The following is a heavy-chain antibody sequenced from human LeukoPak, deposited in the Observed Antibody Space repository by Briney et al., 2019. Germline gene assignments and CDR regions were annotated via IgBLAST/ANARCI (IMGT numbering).Heavy chain of an antibody. CDR3: ARGNFDWSPYYFDY. CDR2: INPNSGNT. V-gene: IGHV1-8*01. Sequence: GASVKVSCKASGYTFTSYDINWVRQATGQGLEWMGWINPNSGNTGYAQKFQGRVTMTRNTSISTAYMELSSLRSEDTAVYYCARGNFDWSPYYFDYWGQGTLVTVSS. D-gene: IGHD3-9*01. J-gene: IGHJ4*02. CDR1: GYTFTSYD.